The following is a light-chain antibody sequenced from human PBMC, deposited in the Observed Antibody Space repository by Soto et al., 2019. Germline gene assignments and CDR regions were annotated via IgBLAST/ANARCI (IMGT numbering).Light chain of an antibody. CDR2: GAS. CDR3: QQYGSSTYT. CDR1: QSVSSSY. J-gene: IGKJ2*01. Sequence: ELVLTQSQGTLSLSPGERATLSCRASQSVSSSYLAWYPQKPGQAPRLLIYGASSMDTGIPDRFSGSGSGTDFTLTIIRLEPEDFAVYYCQQYGSSTYTFGQGTKLEIK. V-gene: IGKV3-20*01.